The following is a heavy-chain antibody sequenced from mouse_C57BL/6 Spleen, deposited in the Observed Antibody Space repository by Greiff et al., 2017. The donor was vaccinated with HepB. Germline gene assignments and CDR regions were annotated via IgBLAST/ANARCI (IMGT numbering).Heavy chain of an antibody. CDR1: GYTFTSYW. D-gene: IGHD2-3*01. J-gene: IGHJ2*01. Sequence: QVQLQQPGAELVMPGASVKLSCKASGYTFTSYWMHWVKQRPGQGLEWIGEIDPSDSYTNYNQKFKGKSTLTVDKSSSTAYMQLSSLTSEDSAVYYCARRGLVYAFDYWGQGTTLTVSS. V-gene: IGHV1-69*01. CDR3: ARRGLVYAFDY. CDR2: IDPSDSYT.